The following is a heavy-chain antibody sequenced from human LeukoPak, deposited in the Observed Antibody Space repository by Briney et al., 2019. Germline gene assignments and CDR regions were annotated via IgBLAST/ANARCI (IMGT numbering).Heavy chain of an antibody. J-gene: IGHJ4*02. Sequence: ASVKVSCKASGYTFTSYYMHWVRQAPGQGLEWMGIINPSGGSTSYAQKFQGRVTMTRDTSTNTVYMELSSLRSEDTAVYYCARAVLGGWTDYWGQGTLVTVSS. CDR1: GYTFTSYY. D-gene: IGHD6-19*01. V-gene: IGHV1-46*01. CDR3: ARAVLGGWTDY. CDR2: INPSGGST.